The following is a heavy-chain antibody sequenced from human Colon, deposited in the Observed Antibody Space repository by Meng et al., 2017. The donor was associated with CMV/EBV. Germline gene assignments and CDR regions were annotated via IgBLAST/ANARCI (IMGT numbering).Heavy chain of an antibody. CDR1: GFILSSHG. CDR2: ITTANAYI. J-gene: IGHJ4*02. CDR3: ARPLSPRSAYSALLDF. Sequence: GESPKTSCAPSGFILSSHGMNWVRQAPGTGLECVASITTANAYISYAESVKRRFTISRDDAKSSLFLQMDSLRVDDTAVYYCARPLSPRSAYSALLDFWGQGTLVTVSS. V-gene: IGHV3-21*01. D-gene: IGHD2-15*01.